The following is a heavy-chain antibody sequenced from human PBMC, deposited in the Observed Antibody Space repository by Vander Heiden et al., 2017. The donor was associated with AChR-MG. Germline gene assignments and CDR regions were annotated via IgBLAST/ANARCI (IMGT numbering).Heavy chain of an antibody. CDR3: ARAARPFTYYYYYGMDV. D-gene: IGHD6-6*01. CDR2: IYSGGST. Sequence: EVQLVESGGGLVQPGGSLRLSCAAPGFTASSNYMSWVRQAPGKGLEWVSVIYSGGSTYYADSVKGRFTISRDNSKNTLYLQMNSLRAEDTAVYYCARAARPFTYYYYYGMDVWGQGTTVTVSS. CDR1: GFTASSNY. J-gene: IGHJ6*02. V-gene: IGHV3-66*02.